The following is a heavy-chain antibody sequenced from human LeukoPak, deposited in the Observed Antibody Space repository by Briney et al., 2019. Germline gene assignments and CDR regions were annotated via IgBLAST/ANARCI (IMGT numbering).Heavy chain of an antibody. J-gene: IGHJ4*02. CDR2: IKSKTDGGTT. V-gene: IGHV3-15*01. CDR3: TTDLGLYSSGWDFDY. CDR1: GFTFSNAW. D-gene: IGHD6-19*01. Sequence: GGSLRLSCAASGFTFSNAWMSWVRQAPGKGLEWVGRIKSKTDGGTTDYAAPVKGRFTISRDDSKNTLYLQMNSLKTEDTAAYYCTTDLGLYSSGWDFDYWGQGTLVTVSS.